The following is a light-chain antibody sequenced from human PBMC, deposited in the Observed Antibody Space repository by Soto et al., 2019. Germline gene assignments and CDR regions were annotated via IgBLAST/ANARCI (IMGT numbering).Light chain of an antibody. CDR1: QSVLYSSNNKNY. CDR3: QQYYSTPQT. Sequence: DIVMTQAPDSLAVSLGERAPINCKSSQSVLYSSNNKNYLAWYQQKPGQPPKLLIYWASTRESGVADRFSGSGSGTDFTFTICSLQAEDVAVYYCQQYYSTPQTFGQGTKLEIK. CDR2: WAS. J-gene: IGKJ2*01. V-gene: IGKV4-1*01.